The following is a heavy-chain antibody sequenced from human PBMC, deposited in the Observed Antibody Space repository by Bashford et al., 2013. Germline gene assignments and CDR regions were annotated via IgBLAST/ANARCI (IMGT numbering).Heavy chain of an antibody. CDR1: GFTVSSNY. V-gene: IGHV3-53*01. J-gene: IGHJ6*02. CDR3: ARGSAIVVVPAAPVGMDV. CDR2: IYSGGST. Sequence: GSLRLSCAASGFTVSSNYMSWVRQAPGKGLEWVSVIYSGGSTYYADSVKGRFTISRDNSKNTLYLQMNSLRAEDTAVYYCARGSAIVVVPAAPVGMDVVGPRDHGHRLL. D-gene: IGHD2-2*01.